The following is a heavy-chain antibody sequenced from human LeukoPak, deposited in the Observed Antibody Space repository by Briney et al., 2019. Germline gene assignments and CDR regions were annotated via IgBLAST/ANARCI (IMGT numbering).Heavy chain of an antibody. CDR2: INQDGSEK. V-gene: IGHV3-7*05. D-gene: IGHD3-22*01. CDR1: GFTFSSYW. CDR3: AREYYSDSSGSDY. J-gene: IGHJ4*02. Sequence: GGSLRLSCAASGFTFSSYWMSWVRQAPGKGLQWVANINQDGSEKYSVDSVKGRFTISRDNAKNSLYLQMNSLRAEGTAVYYCAREYYSDSSGSDYWGQGTLVTVSS.